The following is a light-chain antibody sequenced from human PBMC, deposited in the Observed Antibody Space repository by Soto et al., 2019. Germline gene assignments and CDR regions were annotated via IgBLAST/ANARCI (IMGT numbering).Light chain of an antibody. CDR2: DAS. CDR1: QSVSSY. Sequence: EIVLTQSPATLSLSPGERATLSCRASQSVSSYLAWYQQNPGQAPRLLIFDASNRATGIPVRFSGSGSGTDFTLTISSLEPEDFTVYYCQQHSDWPLTFGGGTRVEIK. CDR3: QQHSDWPLT. V-gene: IGKV3-11*01. J-gene: IGKJ4*01.